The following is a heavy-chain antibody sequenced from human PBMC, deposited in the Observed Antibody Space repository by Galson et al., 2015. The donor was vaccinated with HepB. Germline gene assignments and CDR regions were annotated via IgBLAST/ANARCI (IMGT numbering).Heavy chain of an antibody. J-gene: IGHJ3*02. CDR1: GFTFSDYY. CDR2: ISSSSSTI. CDR3: ASGYYDSSGYYYSYAFDI. V-gene: IGHV3-11*04. D-gene: IGHD3-22*01. Sequence: SLRLSCAASGFTFSDYYMSWIRQAPGKGLRWVSYISSSSSTIYYADSVKGRFTISRDNAKNSLYLQMNSLRDEDTAVYYCASGYYDSSGYYYSYAFDIWGQGTMVTVSS.